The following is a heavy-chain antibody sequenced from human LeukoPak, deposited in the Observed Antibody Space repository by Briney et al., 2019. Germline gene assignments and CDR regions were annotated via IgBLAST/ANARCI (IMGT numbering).Heavy chain of an antibody. CDR3: AKLTAMVIWGKYYFDY. Sequence: PGGSLRLSCAASGFTFSSYAMSWVRQAPGKGLEWVSAISGSGGSTYYADSVKGRFTISRDNSKNTLYLQMNSLRAEDTAVYYCAKLTAMVIWGKYYFDYWGQGTLVTVSS. J-gene: IGHJ4*02. CDR1: GFTFSSYA. CDR2: ISGSGGST. D-gene: IGHD5-18*01. V-gene: IGHV3-23*01.